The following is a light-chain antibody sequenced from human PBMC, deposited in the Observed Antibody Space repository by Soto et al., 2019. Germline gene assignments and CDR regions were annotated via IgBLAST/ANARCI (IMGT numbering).Light chain of an antibody. CDR3: HQYKSYTPYT. V-gene: IGKV1-5*01. CDR2: DAS. Sequence: DIQMTQSPSALSASLGDRVTITCRASHSIGTWLAWYQQRPGKAPKLLIYDASSLGSGVPSRFSGGGSGTEFTLTISRLQPDDFGNYYCHQYKSYTPYTIGQGTKVDIK. CDR1: HSIGTW. J-gene: IGKJ2*01.